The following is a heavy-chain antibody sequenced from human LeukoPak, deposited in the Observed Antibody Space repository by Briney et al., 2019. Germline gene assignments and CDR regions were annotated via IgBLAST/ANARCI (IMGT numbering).Heavy chain of an antibody. Sequence: SETLSPTCGVSGGSISNTNWWTWVRQPPGKGLEWIGEVNLQGSTNYNPSLKSRVAISVDKSENHISLKLTSVTAADTAVYYCARGFELITFGGAIGKLNWFDSWGQGTLVTVSS. J-gene: IGHJ5*01. D-gene: IGHD3-16*02. V-gene: IGHV4-4*02. CDR2: VNLQGST. CDR3: ARGFELITFGGAIGKLNWFDS. CDR1: GGSISNTNW.